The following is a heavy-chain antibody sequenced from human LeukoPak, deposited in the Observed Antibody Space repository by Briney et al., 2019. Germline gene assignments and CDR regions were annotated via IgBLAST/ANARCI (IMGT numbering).Heavy chain of an antibody. CDR1: GFTFSSYA. CDR3: AKDLGSGSYYPSEYFQH. CDR2: ISGSGGST. J-gene: IGHJ1*01. D-gene: IGHD1-26*01. V-gene: IGHV3-23*01. Sequence: GGSLRLSXAASGFTFSSYAMSWVRQAPGKGLEWVSAISGSGGSTYYADSVKGRFTISRDNSKNTLYLQMNSLRAEDTAVYYCAKDLGSGSYYPSEYFQHWGQGTLVTVSS.